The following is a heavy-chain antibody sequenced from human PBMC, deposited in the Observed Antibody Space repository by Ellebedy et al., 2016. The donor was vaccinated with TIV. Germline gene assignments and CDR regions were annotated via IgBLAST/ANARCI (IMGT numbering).Heavy chain of an antibody. CDR3: VRRYYYDSSGYPFDY. Sequence: PGGSLRLSCAASGFTFSDHYMDWVRQAPGKGLEWVGRIRNKANSHTTEYAASVKGRFTISRDDSKNSLYLQMNSLRAEDTAVYYCVRRYYYDSSGYPFDYWGQGTLVTVSS. J-gene: IGHJ4*02. CDR2: IRNKANSHTT. CDR1: GFTFSDHY. V-gene: IGHV3-72*01. D-gene: IGHD3-22*01.